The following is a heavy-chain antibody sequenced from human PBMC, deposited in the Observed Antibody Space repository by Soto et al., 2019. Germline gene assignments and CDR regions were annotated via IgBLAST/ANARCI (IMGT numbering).Heavy chain of an antibody. Sequence: SVKVSCKASGGTFSSYAISWVRQAPGQGLEWMGGIIPIFGTANYAQKFQGRVTITADESTSTAYMELSSLRSEDTAVYYCARPIQYYYDSGQSAWFDPWGQGTLVTVSS. D-gene: IGHD3-22*01. V-gene: IGHV1-69*13. CDR2: IIPIFGTA. CDR1: GGTFSSYA. CDR3: ARPIQYYYDSGQSAWFDP. J-gene: IGHJ5*02.